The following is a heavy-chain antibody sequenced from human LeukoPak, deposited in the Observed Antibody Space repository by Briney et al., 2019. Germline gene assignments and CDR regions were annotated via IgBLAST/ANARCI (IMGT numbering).Heavy chain of an antibody. J-gene: IGHJ4*02. CDR3: ARDRRWYSSGWYGIDY. CDR1: GGTFSSYA. V-gene: IGHV1-69*05. D-gene: IGHD6-19*01. CDR2: ITPIFGTA. Sequence: SVKVSCKASGGTFSSYAISWVRQAPGQGLEWMGGITPIFGTANYAQKFQGRVTITTDESTSTAYMELSSLRSEDTAVYYCARDRRWYSSGWYGIDYWGQGTLVTVSS.